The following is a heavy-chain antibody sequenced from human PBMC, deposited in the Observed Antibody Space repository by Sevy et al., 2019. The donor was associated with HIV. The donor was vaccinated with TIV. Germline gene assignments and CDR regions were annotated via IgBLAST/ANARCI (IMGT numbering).Heavy chain of an antibody. D-gene: IGHD3-22*01. V-gene: IGHV3-7*01. Sequence: GGSLRLSCAASGFSFSNYWMHWVRQAPGKGLEWVANIKQDESEKYYVASVKGRFTISRDNAKNSVYLEMNSLRPEDTAIYYCAKGNSGSFDYWGQGTLVNVSS. CDR1: GFSFSNYW. J-gene: IGHJ4*02. CDR2: IKQDESEK. CDR3: AKGNSGSFDY.